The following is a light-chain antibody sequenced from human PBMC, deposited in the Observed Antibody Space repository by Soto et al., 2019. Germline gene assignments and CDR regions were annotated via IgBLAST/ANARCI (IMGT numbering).Light chain of an antibody. CDR2: DAS. Sequence: DIQMTQSPSSLSGSVGDRFTVTCRASQSIRDSMAWYQEKPGNPPRPLIYDASTLESGVPSRFSGSGSGTEFTLTISSLQADDFAIYYCQQYNSYSWTFGQGTKVDNK. V-gene: IGKV1-5*01. J-gene: IGKJ1*01. CDR3: QQYNSYSWT. CDR1: QSIRDS.